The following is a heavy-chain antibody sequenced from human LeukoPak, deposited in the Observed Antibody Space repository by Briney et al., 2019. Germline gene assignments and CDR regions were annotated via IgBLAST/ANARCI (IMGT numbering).Heavy chain of an antibody. D-gene: IGHD2-2*01. J-gene: IGHJ4*02. CDR2: INSDGSST. CDR1: GFTFSSYW. CDR3: ARPGYCSSTSCYYFVY. V-gene: IGHV3-74*01. Sequence: PGGSLRLSCAASGFTFSSYWMHWVRQAPGKGRVWVSRINSDGSSTSYADSVKGRFTISRDNAKNTLYLQMDSLRAEDTAVYYCARPGYCSSTSCYYFVYWGQGTLVTVSS.